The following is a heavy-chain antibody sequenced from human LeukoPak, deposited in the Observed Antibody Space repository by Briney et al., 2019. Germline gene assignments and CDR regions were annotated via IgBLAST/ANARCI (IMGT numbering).Heavy chain of an antibody. CDR2: IIPIFGTA. CDR3: ARNAVPDRPFSDMDV. V-gene: IGHV1-69*13. CDR1: GGTFSSYA. Sequence: SVKVSCKASGGTFSSYAISWVRQAPGQGLEWMGGIIPIFGTANYAQKFQGRVTITADESTSTAYMELSSLRSEDTAVYYCARNAVPDRPFSDMDVWGKGTTVTVSS. D-gene: IGHD2-2*01. J-gene: IGHJ6*04.